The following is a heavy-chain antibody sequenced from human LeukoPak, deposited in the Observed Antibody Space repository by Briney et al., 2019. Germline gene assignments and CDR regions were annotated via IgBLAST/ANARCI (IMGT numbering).Heavy chain of an antibody. CDR3: VRSDWFDP. CDR2: IKSDGSST. CDR1: GFTFNGYW. J-gene: IGHJ5*02. V-gene: IGHV3-74*03. Sequence: PGGSLRLSCAASGFTFNGYWMHWVRQAPGKGLVWVSRIKSDGSSTTYADSVKGRFTVSRDNAKNTLYLQMNSLRVEDTAVYYCVRSDWFDPWGQGTLVTVSS.